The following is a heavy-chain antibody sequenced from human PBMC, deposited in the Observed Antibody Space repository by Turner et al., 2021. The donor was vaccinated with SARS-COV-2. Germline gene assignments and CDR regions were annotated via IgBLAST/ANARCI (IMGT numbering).Heavy chain of an antibody. CDR1: GFTFSSYD. CDR3: ARGRGYCSSTSCYTNDAFDI. Sequence: EVQLVESGGGLVQPGGSLSLSCAASGFTFSSYDMPWDSQATGKGLEWVSGIGTAGDPYYPGSVKGRFTISRENAKNSLYLQMNSLRAGDTAVYYCARGRGYCSSTSCYTNDAFDIWGQGTMVTISS. CDR2: IGTAGDP. D-gene: IGHD2-2*02. V-gene: IGHV3-13*05. J-gene: IGHJ3*02.